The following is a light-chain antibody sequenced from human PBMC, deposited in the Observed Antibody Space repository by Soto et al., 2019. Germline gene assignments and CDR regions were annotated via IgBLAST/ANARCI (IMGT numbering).Light chain of an antibody. V-gene: IGKV1-39*01. CDR3: QESHSFLWGT. Sequence: DIQMTQSPSSLSASVGDRVTITCRASQDIGIFLNWYQQKPGKAPKVLIYGASSLHSGVPSRFSGGGSGTDFTLTISSLQLEDFATYYCQESHSFLWGTFGPGTKVDIK. CDR1: QDIGIF. J-gene: IGKJ1*01. CDR2: GAS.